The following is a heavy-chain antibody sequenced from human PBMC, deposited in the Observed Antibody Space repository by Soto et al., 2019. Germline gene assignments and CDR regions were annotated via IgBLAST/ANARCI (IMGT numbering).Heavy chain of an antibody. J-gene: IGHJ3*02. Sequence: QVQLVQSGAEVKKPGASVKVSCKASGYTFTSYGISWVRQAPGQGLEWMGWISAYNGNTNYAQKLQGRVTMTTDTSTSTAYMELRSLRSDDTAVYYCASGKRIAAAGTVASRKDFDIWGQGTMVTVSS. CDR2: ISAYNGNT. D-gene: IGHD6-13*01. CDR3: ASGKRIAAAGTVASRKDFDI. V-gene: IGHV1-18*01. CDR1: GYTFTSYG.